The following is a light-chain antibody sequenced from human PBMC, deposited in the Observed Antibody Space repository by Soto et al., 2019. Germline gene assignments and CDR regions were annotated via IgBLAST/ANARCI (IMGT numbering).Light chain of an antibody. CDR2: SHN. J-gene: IGLJ2*01. CDR3: TAWDARLNGQV. Sequence: QSVLTQPPSASGTPGQRVTISCSGSSSNIGSHTVTWYQQVPGTAPKLLIFSHNQRPSGVPDRFSGSKSGTSASLAISGLQYDDEADYYCTAWDARLNGQVFGG. CDR1: SSNIGSHT. V-gene: IGLV1-44*01.